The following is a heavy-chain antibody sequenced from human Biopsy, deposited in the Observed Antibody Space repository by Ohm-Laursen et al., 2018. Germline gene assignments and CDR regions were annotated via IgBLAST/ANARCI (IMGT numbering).Heavy chain of an antibody. CDR1: GFSFTGYY. V-gene: IGHV1-69*01. J-gene: IGHJ4*02. CDR3: ARDFYDSSGARHQ. CDR2: IIPMFGPA. D-gene: IGHD3-22*01. Sequence: SSVKVPCKASGFSFTGYYIHWVRQAPGQGLEWMGGIIPMFGPASYAQKFQGRVTITADESTSTAYMELSSLRSEDTAVYYCARDFYDSSGARHQWGQGTLVTVSS.